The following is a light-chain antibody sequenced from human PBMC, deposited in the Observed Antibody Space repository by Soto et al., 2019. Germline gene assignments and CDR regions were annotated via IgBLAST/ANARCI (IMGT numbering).Light chain of an antibody. CDR2: EGS. V-gene: IGLV2-23*01. CDR1: SSDVGSYNL. CDR3: CSYAGSSTYV. Sequence: QSALTQPASVSGSPGQSITISCTGTSSDVGSYNLVSWYQQHPGKAPKLMIYEGSKRPSGVSNRFSGSKSGNPASLTISGHQAEDEADYYCCSYAGSSTYVFGTGTKLTVL. J-gene: IGLJ1*01.